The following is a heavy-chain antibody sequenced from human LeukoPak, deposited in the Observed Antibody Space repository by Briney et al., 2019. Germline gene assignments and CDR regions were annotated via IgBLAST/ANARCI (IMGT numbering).Heavy chain of an antibody. J-gene: IGHJ3*02. V-gene: IGHV3-66*01. CDR1: GFTVSTNY. Sequence: GGSLRLSCTASGFTVSTNYMSWVRQAPGKGLEWVSLIYSGDNTYYADSVKGRFTISRDNAKNSLYLQMNSLRAEDTAVYYCARDRLVCYGSGRRVGAFDIWGQGTMVTVSS. CDR2: IYSGDNT. CDR3: ARDRLVCYGSGRRVGAFDI. D-gene: IGHD3-10*01.